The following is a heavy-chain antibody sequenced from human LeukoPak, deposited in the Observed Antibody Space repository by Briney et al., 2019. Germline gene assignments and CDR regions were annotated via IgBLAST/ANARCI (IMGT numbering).Heavy chain of an antibody. J-gene: IGHJ4*01. CDR1: GFTFSNYG. CDR3: ARDRYFDF. CDR2: INGGEEP. V-gene: IGHV3-NL1*01. Sequence: GGSLRLSCAASGFTFSNYGLHWVRQAPGKGLEWVSLINGGEEPYYADSVKGRFTTSTDNSKNTLSLQMTSLRAEDTAMYYCARDRYFDFWGQGTLVTVSS.